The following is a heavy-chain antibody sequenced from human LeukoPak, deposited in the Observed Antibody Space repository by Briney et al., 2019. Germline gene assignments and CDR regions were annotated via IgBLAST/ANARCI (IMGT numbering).Heavy chain of an antibody. Sequence: GASVKVSCKASGYTFTSYYMHWVRQTPGQGLEWMGIINPSGGSTSYAQKFRGRVTMTRDTSTSTVYMELSSLRSEDTAVYYCARDGYDFWSGYWLLYGMDVWGQGTTVTVSS. D-gene: IGHD3-3*01. CDR2: INPSGGST. V-gene: IGHV1-46*01. CDR3: ARDGYDFWSGYWLLYGMDV. CDR1: GYTFTSYY. J-gene: IGHJ6*02.